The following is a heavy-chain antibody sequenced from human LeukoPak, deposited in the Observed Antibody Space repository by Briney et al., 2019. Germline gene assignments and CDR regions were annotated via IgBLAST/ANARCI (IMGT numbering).Heavy chain of an antibody. Sequence: SETLSLTCTVSGGSISNYYWSWIRQPPGKELEWIGYIHYSGSSNYNPSLKSRVTISLDTSKNQFSLKLSSVTAADTAVYYCARGAAATYWGQGTLVTVSS. V-gene: IGHV4-59*01. CDR1: GGSISNYY. CDR2: IHYSGSS. D-gene: IGHD6-13*01. CDR3: ARGAAATY. J-gene: IGHJ4*02.